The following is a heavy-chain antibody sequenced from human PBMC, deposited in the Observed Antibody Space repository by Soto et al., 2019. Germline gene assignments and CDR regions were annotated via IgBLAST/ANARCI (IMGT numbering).Heavy chain of an antibody. Sequence: QVQLVQSVAEVKKPGSSVKVSCKASGGTFSSYAISWVRQAPGQGLEWMGGIIPIFGTANYAQKFQGRVTITADESTSTAYMELSSLSSEDTAVYYCARTHLPEGWCDYWGQGTLVTVSS. J-gene: IGHJ4*02. CDR1: GGTFSSYA. D-gene: IGHD6-19*01. V-gene: IGHV1-69*01. CDR2: IIPIFGTA. CDR3: ARTHLPEGWCDY.